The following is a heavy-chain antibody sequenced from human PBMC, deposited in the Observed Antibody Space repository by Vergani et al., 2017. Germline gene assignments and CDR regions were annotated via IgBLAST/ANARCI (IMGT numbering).Heavy chain of an antibody. CDR1: GFSFDDHG. CDR2: ISWNGETK. CDR3: VRGPLPAIPAMFDS. V-gene: IGHV3-20*04. Sequence: EVLLAESGGRMVRPGGSLRLSCAASGFSFDDHGMGWVRQVPGKGLEWVSEISWNGETKNYADSVQGLFIISRDNAKNSLYLHMRTLRPEDTALYYCVRGPLPAIPAMFDSWGQGTLVTVSS. D-gene: IGHD2-2*01. J-gene: IGHJ4*02.